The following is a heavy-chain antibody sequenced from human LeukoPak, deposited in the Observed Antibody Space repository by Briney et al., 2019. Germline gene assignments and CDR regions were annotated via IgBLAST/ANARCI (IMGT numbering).Heavy chain of an antibody. J-gene: IGHJ4*02. D-gene: IGHD6-19*01. Sequence: GGSLRLSCAASGFTFSSYSMSWVRQAPGKGLEWVSSISGGGDNTNYADSVKGRFTFSRDNSKNTLYLQMNSLRAEDTAVYYCAKVSVGSGWFFDYWGQGTLVTVSS. CDR2: ISGGGDNT. CDR1: GFTFSSYS. V-gene: IGHV3-23*01. CDR3: AKVSVGSGWFFDY.